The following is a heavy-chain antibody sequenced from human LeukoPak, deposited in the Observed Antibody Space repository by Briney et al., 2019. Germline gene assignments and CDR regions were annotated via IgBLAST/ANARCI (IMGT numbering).Heavy chain of an antibody. CDR2: MNQDGSEI. V-gene: IGHV3-7*04. Sequence: PGGSLRLSCAASGFTFSTSWMTWIRQAPGKGLEWVASMNQDGSEIYYVDSVKGRFTTSRDNAKNSLFLQMNSLTADDTAVHYCVRAHHPGGWFDPWGQGTLVTVSS. CDR1: GFTFSTSW. CDR3: VRAHHPGGWFDP. D-gene: IGHD3-10*01. J-gene: IGHJ5*02.